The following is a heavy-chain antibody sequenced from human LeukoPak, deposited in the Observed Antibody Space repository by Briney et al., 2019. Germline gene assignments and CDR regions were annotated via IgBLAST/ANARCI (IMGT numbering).Heavy chain of an antibody. CDR2: IYSCGST. D-gene: IGHD4-17*01. V-gene: IGHV3-66*01. CDR3: ARKVTTPASVLDAYYYYYGMDV. CDR1: GFTVSSNY. Sequence: GGSLRLSCAASGFTVSSNYMSWVRQAPGKGLEWVSLIYSCGSTYSTDSVKGRFTISRDNSKNTLYLQMNSLRAEDTAVFYCARKVTTPASVLDAYYYYYGMDVWGQGTTVTVSS. J-gene: IGHJ6*02.